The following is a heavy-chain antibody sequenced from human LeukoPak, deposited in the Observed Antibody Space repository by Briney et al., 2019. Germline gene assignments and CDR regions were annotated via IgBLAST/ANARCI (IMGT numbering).Heavy chain of an antibody. CDR2: ISYEGSNK. Sequence: GGSLRLSCAASGFTFSSYAMHWVRQAPGKGLEWVGVISYEGSNKYYADSVKGRFTISRDNSKNTLYLQTNSLRVEDTAVYYCARQPLIVLMVYDPFDYWGQGTLVPVSS. CDR1: GFTFSSYA. D-gene: IGHD2-8*01. CDR3: ARQPLIVLMVYDPFDY. V-gene: IGHV3-30-3*01. J-gene: IGHJ4*02.